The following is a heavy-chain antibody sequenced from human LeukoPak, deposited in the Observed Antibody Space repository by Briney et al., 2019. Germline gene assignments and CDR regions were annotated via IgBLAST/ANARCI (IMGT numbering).Heavy chain of an antibody. Sequence: PGGSLRLSCAASGFTFRSYEMNWVRQAPGKGLEWVSYISGSGSTIYYADSVKGRFTISRENAKNSLYLQMNSLGAGDTGVYYCARGVPGGLDYWGQGLLVTVSS. V-gene: IGHV3-48*03. J-gene: IGHJ4*02. CDR1: GFTFRSYE. D-gene: IGHD3-10*01. CDR3: ARGVPGGLDY. CDR2: ISGSGSTI.